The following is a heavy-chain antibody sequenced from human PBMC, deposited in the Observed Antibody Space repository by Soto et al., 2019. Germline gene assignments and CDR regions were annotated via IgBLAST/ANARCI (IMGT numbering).Heavy chain of an antibody. CDR1: GGTFSSYA. Sequence: QVQLVQSGAEVKNPGSSVKVSCKASGGTFSSYAISWVRQAPGQGLEWMGGIIPIFGTANYAQKFQGRVTITADKSTSTAYMELSSLRSEDTAVYYCARGRIAVAGIPRWFDPWGQGTLVTVSS. D-gene: IGHD6-19*01. V-gene: IGHV1-69*06. CDR3: ARGRIAVAGIPRWFDP. CDR2: IIPIFGTA. J-gene: IGHJ5*02.